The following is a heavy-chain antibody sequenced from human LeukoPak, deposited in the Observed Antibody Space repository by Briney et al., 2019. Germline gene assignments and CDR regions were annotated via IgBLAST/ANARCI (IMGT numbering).Heavy chain of an antibody. V-gene: IGHV4-39*07. J-gene: IGHJ4*02. D-gene: IGHD3-10*01. CDR3: TGNYYGSGSYADFDY. CDR1: GGSISSSSYY. Sequence: SETLSLTCTVSGGSISSSSYYWGWIRQPPWKGLEWIGSIYYSGSTYYNPSLKSRVTISVDTSKNQFSLKLSSVTAADTAVYYCTGNYYGSGSYADFDYWGQGTLVTVSS. CDR2: IYYSGST.